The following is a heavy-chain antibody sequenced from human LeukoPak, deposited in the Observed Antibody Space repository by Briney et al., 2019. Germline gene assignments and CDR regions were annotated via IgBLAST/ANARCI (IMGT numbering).Heavy chain of an antibody. J-gene: IGHJ3*02. D-gene: IGHD2-21*02. CDR1: GGSFSGYY. V-gene: IGHV4-34*01. CDR3: AKDSCGGDCYRLDAFDI. Sequence: SETLSLTCAVYGGSFSGYYWSWIRQPPGKGLEWIGEINHSGSTNYNPSLKSRVTISVDTSKNQFSLKLSSVTAADTAVYYCAKDSCGGDCYRLDAFDIWGQGTMVTVSS. CDR2: INHSGST.